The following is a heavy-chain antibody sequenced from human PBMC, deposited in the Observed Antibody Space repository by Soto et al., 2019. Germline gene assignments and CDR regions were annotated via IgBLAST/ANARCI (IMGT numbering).Heavy chain of an antibody. D-gene: IGHD2-2*02. CDR2: ISSSSSTI. CDR3: ARDWGYCSSTSCYTVDYYYYGMDV. J-gene: IGHJ6*02. V-gene: IGHV3-11*01. CDR1: GFTFSDYY. Sequence: PGGSLRLSCAASGFTFSDYYMSWIRQAPGKGLEWVSYISSSSSTIYYADSVKGRFTISRDNAKNSLYLQMNSLRAEDTAVYYCARDWGYCSSTSCYTVDYYYYGMDVWGQGTTVTVSS.